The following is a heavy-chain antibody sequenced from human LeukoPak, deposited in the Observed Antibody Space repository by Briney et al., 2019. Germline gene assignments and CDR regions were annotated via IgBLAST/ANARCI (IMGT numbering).Heavy chain of an antibody. D-gene: IGHD2/OR15-2a*01. CDR2: VNNDGSAT. J-gene: IGHJ4*02. CDR3: TSFFETN. CDR1: RFIFTNYW. V-gene: IGHV3-74*01. Sequence: GGSLRLSCAASRFIFTNYWIHWVRQAPGKGLVWVSHVNNDGSATSYADSVKGRFTITRDSAKNTVYLHMNSLRVEDTAVYYCTSFFETNWGQGTLVTVSS.